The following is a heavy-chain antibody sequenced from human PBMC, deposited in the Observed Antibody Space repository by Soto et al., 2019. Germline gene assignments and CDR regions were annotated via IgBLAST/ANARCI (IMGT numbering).Heavy chain of an antibody. V-gene: IGHV4-39*01. CDR1: GVSIHNSHSF. Sequence: KTSETLSLTCTVSGVSIHNSHSFWAWIRQPPGKGLQFIASVYHNGGAHYNSSLKSRVTISVDTANNQVSLGMRPLTAADTAFYYCGRVVEGATRHTDPDSWGQGILVTVSS. D-gene: IGHD2-21*01. J-gene: IGHJ5*01. CDR3: GRVVEGATRHTDPDS. CDR2: VYHNGGA.